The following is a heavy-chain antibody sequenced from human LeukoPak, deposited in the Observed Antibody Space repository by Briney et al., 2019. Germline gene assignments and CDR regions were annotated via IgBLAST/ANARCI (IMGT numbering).Heavy chain of an antibody. Sequence: PSETLSLTCTVSGGSISSGDYYWSWIRQPPGKGLEWFGYISHSGNSYFNPSLKSRITLSVDTSKNQFPLKLSSVTAADTAVYYCARQPSTRYCSSATCYTLDIWGQGTMVTVSS. J-gene: IGHJ3*02. CDR3: ARQPSTRYCSSATCYTLDI. D-gene: IGHD2-2*02. CDR2: ISHSGNS. V-gene: IGHV4-30-4*08. CDR1: GGSISSGDYY.